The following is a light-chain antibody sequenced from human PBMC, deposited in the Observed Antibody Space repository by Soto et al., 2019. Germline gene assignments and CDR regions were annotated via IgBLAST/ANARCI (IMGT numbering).Light chain of an antibody. CDR3: QQYSGSPYT. CDR2: GAS. Sequence: EIVLTQSPGTLSLSPGERATLSCRASQSVSSSYLAWYQQKTGQAPRLLIYGASSRATGIPDRFSGSGSGTDFTLTISRLEPEDFAVYYCQQYSGSPYTFGQGTKLEIK. V-gene: IGKV3-20*01. J-gene: IGKJ2*01. CDR1: QSVSSSY.